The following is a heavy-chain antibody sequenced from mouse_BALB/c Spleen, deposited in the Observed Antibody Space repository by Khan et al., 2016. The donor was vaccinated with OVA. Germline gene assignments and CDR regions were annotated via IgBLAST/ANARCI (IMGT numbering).Heavy chain of an antibody. V-gene: IGHV2-6-4*01. J-gene: IGHJ4*01. CDR2: IWGGGGT. CDR3: ARDYYRYDGYYAMDY. CDR1: GFSLSRYN. Sequence: QMQLEESGPGLVAPSQCLSITCTVSGFSLSRYNVYWVRQPPGKGLEWLGIIWGGGGTDYTSAPKSRLITSKDDSTRQVFLKMNSLQTDDAAMYDTARDYYRYDGYYAMDYWGQGTSVTVSS. D-gene: IGHD2-14*01.